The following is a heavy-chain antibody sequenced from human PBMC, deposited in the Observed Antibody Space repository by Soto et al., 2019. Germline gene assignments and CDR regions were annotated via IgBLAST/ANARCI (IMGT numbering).Heavy chain of an antibody. CDR3: AHSVVAGLGYYFDY. CDR1: GFSLSRTRVA. J-gene: IGHJ4*02. V-gene: IGHV2-5*02. CDR2: IYWDDDK. Sequence: QITLKESGPTLVKPTQTLTLTCTFSGFSLSRTRVAVGWIRQPPGKALEWLALIYWDDDKRYSPFLKSRLTITKDTSKNQVVLTMTNMDPVDTDTYYCAHSVVAGLGYYFDYWGQGTLVTVSS. D-gene: IGHD6-19*01.